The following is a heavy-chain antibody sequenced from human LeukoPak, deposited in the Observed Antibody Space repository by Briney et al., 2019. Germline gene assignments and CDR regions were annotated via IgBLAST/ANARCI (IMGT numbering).Heavy chain of an antibody. CDR1: GYTFTRYG. CDR3: ARDRGIWYFDL. J-gene: IGHJ2*01. CDR2: ISAHNGDR. Sequence: ASVKVSCKASGYTFTRYGISWVRQAPGQGLEWMGWISAHNGDRNYAQKLQGRVTMTTDASTSTAYMELRSLRSDDTAVYYCARDRGIWYFDLWGRGTLVTVSS. V-gene: IGHV1-18*04. D-gene: IGHD3-10*01.